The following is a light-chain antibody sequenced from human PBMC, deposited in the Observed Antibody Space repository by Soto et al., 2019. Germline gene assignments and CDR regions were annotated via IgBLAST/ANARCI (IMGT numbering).Light chain of an antibody. CDR1: QSVSSN. J-gene: IGKJ5*01. V-gene: IGKV3-15*01. CDR2: GAS. CDR3: QKYDNWPPVT. Sequence: EVVMTQSPATLSVSPGERATLSCRASQSVSSNLAWYQQKTGQAPRLLLYGASTRATGVPARFSGSGSGTEFTLTISSLQSEDFAVYYCQKYDNWPPVTFGQGTRLEIK.